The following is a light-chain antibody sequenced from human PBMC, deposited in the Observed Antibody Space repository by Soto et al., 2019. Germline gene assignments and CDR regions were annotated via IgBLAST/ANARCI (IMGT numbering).Light chain of an antibody. Sequence: DIVLTKSPGALSLSPGERATLSCRAGQSVSSTYLAWYQQKPDQAPRLLIYGASSRATGIPDRFSGSGSGTGYSLTISSLAPEDFAVYYCQQYGSSLFTFGPGTKVDIK. V-gene: IGKV3-20*01. CDR2: GAS. J-gene: IGKJ3*01. CDR1: QSVSSTY. CDR3: QQYGSSLFT.